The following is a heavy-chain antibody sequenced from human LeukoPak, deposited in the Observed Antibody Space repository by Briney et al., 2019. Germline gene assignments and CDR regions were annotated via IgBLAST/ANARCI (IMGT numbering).Heavy chain of an antibody. D-gene: IGHD6-13*01. CDR2: IIPIFGTA. J-gene: IGHJ4*02. V-gene: IGHV1-69*13. CDR1: GYTFTSYD. Sequence: SVKVSCKASGYTFTSYDINWVRQAPGQGLEWMGGIIPIFGTANYAQKFQGRVTITADESTSTAYMELSSLRSEDTAVYYCARGIAAADYWGQGTLVTVSS. CDR3: ARGIAAADY.